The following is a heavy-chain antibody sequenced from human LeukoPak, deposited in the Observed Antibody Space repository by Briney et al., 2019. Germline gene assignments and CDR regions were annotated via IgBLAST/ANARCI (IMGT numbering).Heavy chain of an antibody. Sequence: PSETLSLTCTVSGGSVSSGSYYWSWIRQPPGKGLEWIGYIYYSGSTNYNPSLKSRVTISVDTSKNQFSLKLSSVTAADTAVYYCARVVEMATIGIFDYWGQGTLVTVSS. CDR2: IYYSGST. CDR1: GGSVSSGSYY. J-gene: IGHJ4*02. D-gene: IGHD5-24*01. V-gene: IGHV4-61*01. CDR3: ARVVEMATIGIFDY.